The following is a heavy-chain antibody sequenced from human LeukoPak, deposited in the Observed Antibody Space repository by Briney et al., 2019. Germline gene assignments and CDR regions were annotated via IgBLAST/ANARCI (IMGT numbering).Heavy chain of an antibody. CDR2: IYYSGST. CDR1: GGSISSSSYY. Sequence: SETLSLTCTVSGGSISSSSYYWGWIRQPPGKGLEWIGSIYYSGSTYYNPSLKSRVTISVDTSKNQFSLKLSSVTAADTAVYYCAREGRTTVTTTSSWGQGTLVTVSS. D-gene: IGHD4-17*01. CDR3: AREGRTTVTTTSS. J-gene: IGHJ4*02. V-gene: IGHV4-39*07.